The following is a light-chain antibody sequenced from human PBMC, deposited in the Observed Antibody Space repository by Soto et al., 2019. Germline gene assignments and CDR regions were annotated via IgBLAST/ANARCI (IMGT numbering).Light chain of an antibody. J-gene: IGKJ4*01. CDR3: QQRSNWPST. CDR2: DES. V-gene: IGKV3-11*01. Sequence: EIVLTQSPVTLSLSPGERATLSCRASQSVSTYLAWYQQKTGRAPRLLIYDESSRATGIPARFSGSGSGTDFTLTISSLEPEDFAVYYCQQRSNWPSTFGGGTKVEIK. CDR1: QSVSTY.